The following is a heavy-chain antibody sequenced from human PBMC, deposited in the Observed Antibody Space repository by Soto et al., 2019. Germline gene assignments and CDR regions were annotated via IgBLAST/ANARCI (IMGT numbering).Heavy chain of an antibody. D-gene: IGHD1-26*01. CDR1: GGSITNSNW. Sequence: QVQLQESGPRLVKPSGTLSLTCTVSGGSITNSNWWSWVRLPPAKGLEWIGDIYHAGSTKYNPSLERRVTMSVDTSNNQFALALTSVTAADTAVYFCARGPPIVGNTTPLDSWGPGALVTVS. CDR3: ARGPPIVGNTTPLDS. V-gene: IGHV4-4*02. J-gene: IGHJ4*02. CDR2: IYHAGST.